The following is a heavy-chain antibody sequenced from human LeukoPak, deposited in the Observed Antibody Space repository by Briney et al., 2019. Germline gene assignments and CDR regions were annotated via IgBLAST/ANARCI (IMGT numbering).Heavy chain of an antibody. D-gene: IGHD5-24*01. CDR3: ARVSRRDGYNPYYFDS. J-gene: IGHJ4*02. CDR1: GGSISSYY. Sequence: SETLSLTCTVSGGSISSYYWSWIRQPPGKGLEWIGYIYYSGSTNYNPSLKSRVTISVDTSKNQFSLKLSSVTAADTAVYYCARVSRRDGYNPYYFDSWGQGTLVTVSS. CDR2: IYYSGST. V-gene: IGHV4-59*01.